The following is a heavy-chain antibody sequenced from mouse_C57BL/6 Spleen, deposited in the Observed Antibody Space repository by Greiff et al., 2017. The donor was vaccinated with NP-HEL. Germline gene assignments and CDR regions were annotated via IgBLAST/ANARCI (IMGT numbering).Heavy chain of an antibody. CDR2: IYPRSGNT. D-gene: IGHD1-1*01. CDR3: ARSLYYYGSSYWYFDV. Sequence: VQLQQSGAELARPGASVKLSCKASGYTFTSYGISWVKQRTGQGLEWIGEIYPRSGNTYYNEKFRGKATLTADKSSSTAYMELRSLTSEDSAVYFCARSLYYYGSSYWYFDVWGTGTTVTDSS. V-gene: IGHV1-81*01. CDR1: GYTFTSYG. J-gene: IGHJ1*03.